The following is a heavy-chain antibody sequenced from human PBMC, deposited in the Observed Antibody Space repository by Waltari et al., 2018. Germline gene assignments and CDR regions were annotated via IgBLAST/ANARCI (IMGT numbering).Heavy chain of an antibody. J-gene: IGHJ4*02. V-gene: IGHV4-59*01. CDR2: IYYSGST. D-gene: IGHD5-12*01. Sequence: QVQLQESGPGLVKPSETLSLPCTASGGPIGSSYCSWSRQPPGKGLEWVGYIYYSGSTNYNPSLKSRVTISVDTSKNQFSLKLSSVTAADTAVYYCARRRRDGYNYDYWGQGTLVTVSS. CDR3: ARRRRDGYNYDY. CDR1: GGPIGSSY.